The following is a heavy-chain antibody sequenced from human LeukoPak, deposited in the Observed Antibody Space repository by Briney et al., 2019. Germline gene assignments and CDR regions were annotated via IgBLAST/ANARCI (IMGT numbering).Heavy chain of an antibody. J-gene: IGHJ4*02. CDR2: ISYDGSNK. Sequence: PGRSLRLSCAASGFTFSSYAMHWVRQAPGKGLEWVAVISYDGSNKYYADSVKGRFTISRDNSKNTLYLQMNSLRAEDTAVYYCARGDLFGELLAVDYWGQGTLVTVSS. D-gene: IGHD3-10*01. V-gene: IGHV3-30-3*01. CDR1: GFTFSSYA. CDR3: ARGDLFGELLAVDY.